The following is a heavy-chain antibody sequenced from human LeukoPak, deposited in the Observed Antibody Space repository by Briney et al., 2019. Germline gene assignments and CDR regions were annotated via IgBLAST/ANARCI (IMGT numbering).Heavy chain of an antibody. CDR3: ASSMVRGVIINDNWFDP. CDR2: IYYSGST. CDR1: GGSISSSSYY. V-gene: IGHV4-39*01. D-gene: IGHD3-10*01. J-gene: IGHJ5*02. Sequence: SETLSLSCTDSGGSISSSSYYWGWIRQPPGKGLEWIGSIYYSGSTYYNPSLKSRVTISVDTSKNQFSLKLSSVTAADTAVYYCASSMVRGVIINDNWFDPWGQGTLVTVSS.